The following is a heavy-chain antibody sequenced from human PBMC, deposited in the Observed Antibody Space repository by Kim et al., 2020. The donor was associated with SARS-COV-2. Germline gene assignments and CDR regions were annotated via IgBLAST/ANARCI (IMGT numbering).Heavy chain of an antibody. D-gene: IGHD2-15*01. CDR1: GFTFSSYS. Sequence: GGSLRLSCAASGFTFSSYSMNWVRQAPGKGLEWVSSISSSSSYIYYADSVKGRFTISRDNAKNSLYLQMNSLRAEDTAVYYCARVRRCSGGSCYSRFDYWGQGTLVTVSS. J-gene: IGHJ4*02. CDR3: ARVRRCSGGSCYSRFDY. CDR2: ISSSSSYI. V-gene: IGHV3-21*01.